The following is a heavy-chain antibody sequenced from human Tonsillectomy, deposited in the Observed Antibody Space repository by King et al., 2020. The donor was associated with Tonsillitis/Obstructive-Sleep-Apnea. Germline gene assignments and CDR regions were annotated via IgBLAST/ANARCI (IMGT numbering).Heavy chain of an antibody. D-gene: IGHD3-16*01. CDR1: GYNFDNYW. J-gene: IGHJ2*01. CDR3: ARHQELGYCYFDL. CDR2: IFPRDSDS. Sequence: QLVQSGTEVKKPGESVKISCKGSGYNFDNYWIGWVRQMPGKGLEWMGIIFPRDSDSKYSPSFQGQVTISVDRSITAASLQWSSLRASDTAKYYCARHQELGYCYFDLWGRGTLVTVSS. V-gene: IGHV5-51*01.